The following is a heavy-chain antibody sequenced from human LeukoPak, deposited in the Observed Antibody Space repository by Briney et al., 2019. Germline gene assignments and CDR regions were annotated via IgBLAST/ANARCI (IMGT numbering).Heavy chain of an antibody. V-gene: IGHV3-7*01. J-gene: IGHJ4*02. CDR2: IKEGGSEI. D-gene: IGHD2-21*01. Sequence: XAXGXGLEWVANIKEGGSEIYYQDSVKGRFTISRDDSTSSLYLQMNSLRAEDTAVYYCARGRGGDWGQGTLVT. CDR3: ARGRGGD.